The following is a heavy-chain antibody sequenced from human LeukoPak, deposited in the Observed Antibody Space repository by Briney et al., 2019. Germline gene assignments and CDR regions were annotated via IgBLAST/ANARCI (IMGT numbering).Heavy chain of an antibody. CDR1: GFTFSSYG. V-gene: IGHV3-30*18. CDR2: ISYDGSNK. J-gene: IGHJ4*02. D-gene: IGHD2-15*01. Sequence: PGGSLRLSCAASGFTFSSYGMHWVRQAPGKGLEWVAVISYDGSNKYYADSVKGRFTISRDNSKNTLYLQTNSLRAEDTAVYYCAKDDRRYCSGGSRYDLGYWGQGTLVTVSS. CDR3: AKDDRRYCSGGSRYDLGY.